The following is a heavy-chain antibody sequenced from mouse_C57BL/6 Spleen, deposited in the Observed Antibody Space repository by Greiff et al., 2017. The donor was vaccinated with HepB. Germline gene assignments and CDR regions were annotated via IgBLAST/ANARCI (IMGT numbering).Heavy chain of an antibody. CDR2: INPSTGGT. Sequence: EVQLQQSGPELVKPGASVKISCKASGYSFTGYYMNWVKQSPEKSLEWIGEINPSTGGTTYNQKFKAKATLTVDKSSSTAYLQLKSLTSEDSAVYYGARKLRAMDYWGQGTSVTVSS. V-gene: IGHV1-42*01. CDR1: GYSFTGYY. CDR3: ARKLRAMDY. D-gene: IGHD1-1*01. J-gene: IGHJ4*01.